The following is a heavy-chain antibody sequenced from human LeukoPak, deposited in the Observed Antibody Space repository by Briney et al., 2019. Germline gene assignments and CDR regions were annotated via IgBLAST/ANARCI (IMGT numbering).Heavy chain of an antibody. D-gene: IGHD3-9*01. CDR2: ISYDGSNK. CDR1: GFTFSSYA. CDR3: ARSGYDILTGYHGY. J-gene: IGHJ4*02. V-gene: IGHV3-30-3*01. Sequence: PGRSLRLSCAASGFTFSSYAMHWVRQAPGKGLEWVAVISYDGSNKYYADSVKGRFTISRDNAKNSLYLQMNSLRAEDTAVYYCARSGYDILTGYHGYWGQGTLVTVSS.